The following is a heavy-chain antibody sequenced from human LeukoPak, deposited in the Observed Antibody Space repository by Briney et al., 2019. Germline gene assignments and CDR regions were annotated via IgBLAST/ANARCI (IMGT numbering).Heavy chain of an antibody. D-gene: IGHD1-1*01. J-gene: IGHJ4*02. V-gene: IGHV3-30*18. CDR2: ISYDGNNK. Sequence: PGRSLRLSCAASGFTFSSYDMHWVRQAPGKGLEWAASISYDGNNKYYADSVKGRFTISRDNSKNTLYLQMNTLRVEDTAVYYCAKRNGFWGQGTLVTVSS. CDR1: GFTFSSYD. CDR3: AKRNGF.